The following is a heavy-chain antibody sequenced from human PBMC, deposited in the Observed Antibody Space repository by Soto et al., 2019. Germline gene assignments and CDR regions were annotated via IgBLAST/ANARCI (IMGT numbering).Heavy chain of an antibody. Sequence: EVQLVESGGVVVQPGGSLRLSCAASGFTFDDYTMHWVRQAPGKGLEWVSLISWDGGSTYYADSVKGRFPISRDKSKNSLYLQMNSLRTEDTALYYCAKDSAAAGTVYYFDYWGQGTLVTVSS. V-gene: IGHV3-43*01. CDR1: GFTFDDYT. J-gene: IGHJ4*02. CDR3: AKDSAAAGTVYYFDY. D-gene: IGHD6-13*01. CDR2: ISWDGGST.